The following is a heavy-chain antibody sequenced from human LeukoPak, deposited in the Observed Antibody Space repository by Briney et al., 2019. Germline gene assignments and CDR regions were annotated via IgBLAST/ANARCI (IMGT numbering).Heavy chain of an antibody. CDR2: ISYDGSNK. CDR1: GFTFSSYA. J-gene: IGHJ5*02. Sequence: PGRSLRLSCAASGFTFSSYAMHWVRQAPGKGLEWVAVISYDGSNKYYADSVKGRFTISRDNSKNTLYLQMNSLRAEDTAVYYCAREVDSSGWFGENWFDPWGQGTLVTVSS. V-gene: IGHV3-30*04. CDR3: AREVDSSGWFGENWFDP. D-gene: IGHD6-19*01.